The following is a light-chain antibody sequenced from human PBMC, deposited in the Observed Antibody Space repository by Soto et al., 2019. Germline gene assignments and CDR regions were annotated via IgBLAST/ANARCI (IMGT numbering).Light chain of an antibody. CDR2: DVS. CDR3: SCSTGSSAFYV. CDR1: SSDVGGYNY. J-gene: IGLJ1*01. Sequence: QSALTQPASVSGSPGQSITISCTGTSSDVGGYNYVSWYQQHPGKAPKLMIYDVSNRPSGVSNRFSGSKSGNTASLTISGVQAADEADYYCSCSTGSSAFYVFGTGTKLTVL. V-gene: IGLV2-14*01.